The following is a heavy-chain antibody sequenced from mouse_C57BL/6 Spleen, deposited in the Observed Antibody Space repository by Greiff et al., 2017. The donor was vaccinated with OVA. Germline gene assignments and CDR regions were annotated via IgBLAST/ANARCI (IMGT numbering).Heavy chain of an antibody. V-gene: IGHV1-76*01. CDR2: IYPGSGNT. D-gene: IGHD1-1*01. CDR3: AATVVVYYYAMDY. Sequence: QVQLKESGAELVRPGASVKLSCKASGYTFTDYYINWVKQRPGQGLEWIARIYPGSGNTYYNEKFKGKATLTAEKSSSTAYMQLSSLTSEDSAVYFCAATVVVYYYAMDYWGQGTSVTVSS. J-gene: IGHJ4*01. CDR1: GYTFTDYY.